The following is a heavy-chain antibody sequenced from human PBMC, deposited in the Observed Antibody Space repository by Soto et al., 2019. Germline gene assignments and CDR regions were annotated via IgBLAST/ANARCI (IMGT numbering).Heavy chain of an antibody. CDR3: ARGPRFETSSPHNNWFDP. J-gene: IGHJ5*02. Sequence: SETLSLTCTVSGGSISSGDYYWTWIRQYPGKGLECIGYIYYSGTTYFNPSLKSRVAISVDTSKNQFSLRLSSVTAADTAVYYCARGPRFETSSPHNNWFDPWGQGTLVTVSS. CDR2: IYYSGTT. V-gene: IGHV4-31*03. D-gene: IGHD2-2*01. CDR1: GGSISSGDYY.